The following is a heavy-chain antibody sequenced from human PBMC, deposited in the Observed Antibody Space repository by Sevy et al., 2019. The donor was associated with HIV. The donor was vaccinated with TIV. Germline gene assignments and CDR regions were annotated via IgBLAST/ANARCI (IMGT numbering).Heavy chain of an antibody. CDR2: MTSSGSYI. Sequence: GGSLGLSCAASGFTFSTSTMNWVRQAPGKGLEWVSLMTSSGSYIIYADPVKGRCTISRDNAKNSVFLQMNSLRVEDTAVYYCVRDKGNYWGQGTLVTVSS. D-gene: IGHD3-10*01. CDR1: GFTFSTST. V-gene: IGHV3-21*01. J-gene: IGHJ4*02. CDR3: VRDKGNY.